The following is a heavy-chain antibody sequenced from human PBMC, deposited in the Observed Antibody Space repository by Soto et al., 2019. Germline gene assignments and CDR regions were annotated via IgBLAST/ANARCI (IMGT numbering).Heavy chain of an antibody. CDR3: TSLGQFDY. CDR2: IRVSGGST. CDR1: GFTFSSSV. D-gene: IGHD7-27*01. V-gene: IGHV3-23*01. Sequence: EVRLLESGGGLVQPGGSLRLSCAASGFTFSSSVMNWVRQGPGKGLEWVSSIRVSGGSTYYADSLKGRFTLSRDNSKNTLYLPMNSLRADDTAVYYCTSLGQFDYWGQGTLVTVSS. J-gene: IGHJ4*02.